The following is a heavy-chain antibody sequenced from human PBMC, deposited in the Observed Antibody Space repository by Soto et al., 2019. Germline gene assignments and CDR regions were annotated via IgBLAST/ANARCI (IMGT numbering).Heavy chain of an antibody. Sequence: PSETLSLTCAVYGGSFSGYYWSWIRQPPGKGLEWIGEINHSGSTNYNPSLKSRVTISVDTSKNQFSLKLSSVTAADTAVYYCARARKGYSGYDRSTFDYWGQGTLVTVSS. D-gene: IGHD5-12*01. CDR3: ARARKGYSGYDRSTFDY. V-gene: IGHV4-34*01. CDR2: INHSGST. J-gene: IGHJ4*02. CDR1: GGSFSGYY.